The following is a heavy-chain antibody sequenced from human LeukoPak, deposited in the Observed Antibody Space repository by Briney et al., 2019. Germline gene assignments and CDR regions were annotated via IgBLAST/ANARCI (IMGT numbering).Heavy chain of an antibody. CDR3: ASASGSFDY. CDR2: INHSGST. V-gene: IGHV4-34*01. Sequence: PSETLSLTCAVYGGSFSGYYWSWIRQPPGKGLEWIGEINHSGSTNYNPSLKSRVTISVDTSKNQFSLKLSSVTAADTAVYYCASASGSFDYWGQGTLDTVSS. CDR1: GGSFSGYY. D-gene: IGHD3-3*01. J-gene: IGHJ4*02.